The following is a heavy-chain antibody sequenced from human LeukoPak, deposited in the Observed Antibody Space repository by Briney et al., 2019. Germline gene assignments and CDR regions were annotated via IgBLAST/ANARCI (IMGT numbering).Heavy chain of an antibody. D-gene: IGHD2-8*02. CDR1: GYTFTDYH. J-gene: IGHJ4*02. Sequence: ASVKVSCKASGYTFTDYHIHWVRQAPGQGLEWMGWINPNSGGTKYAQKFQGRVTMTRDTSISTAYMELSRLTSDDTAVYYCARGRESGGSPRNARYWGQGTLVTVSS. CDR2: INPNSGGT. V-gene: IGHV1-2*02. CDR3: ARGRESGGSPRNARY.